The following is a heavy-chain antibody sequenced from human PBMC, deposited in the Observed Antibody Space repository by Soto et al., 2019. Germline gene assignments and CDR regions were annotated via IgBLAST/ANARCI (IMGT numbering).Heavy chain of an antibody. J-gene: IGHJ6*02. CDR3: ARVRDSYYYYAMDV. CDR1: GFTFISYS. V-gene: IGHV3-21*01. CDR2: ISVSISYI. Sequence: PGGSLRLSCAASGFTFISYSMNWVLQAPWKGLEWVSSISVSISYIYYADSVKGRFTISRDNAKNSLYLQMNSLRAEDTAVYYCARVRDSYYYYAMDVWGHGTTVTVSS.